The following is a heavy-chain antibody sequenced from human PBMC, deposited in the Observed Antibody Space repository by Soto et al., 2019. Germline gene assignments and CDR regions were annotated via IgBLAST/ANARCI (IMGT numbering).Heavy chain of an antibody. J-gene: IGHJ4*02. Sequence: SATLSLTCAVSGYSISSGYYWGWIRQPPGKGLEWIGSIYHSGSTYYNPSLKSRVTISVDTSKDQFSLKLSSVTAADTAVYYWARLYRSGLCSADSGQGTMVIVYS. V-gene: IGHV4-38-2*01. D-gene: IGHD6-19*01. CDR2: IYHSGST. CDR1: GYSISSGYY. CDR3: ARLYRSGLCSAD.